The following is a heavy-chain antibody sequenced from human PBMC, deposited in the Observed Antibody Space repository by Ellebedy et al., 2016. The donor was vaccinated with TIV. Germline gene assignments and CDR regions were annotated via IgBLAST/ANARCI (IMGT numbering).Heavy chain of an antibody. CDR2: INHSGST. Sequence: SETLSLXCAVYGGSFSGYYWTWIRQSPGKGLEWIGEINHSGSTDYNPSLKSRVTISVDTSKNQFSLKLRSLTAADTAVYYCARRADYYGSGSRSRVNWFDPWGQGTLVTVSS. CDR3: ARRADYYGSGSRSRVNWFDP. V-gene: IGHV4-34*01. J-gene: IGHJ5*02. D-gene: IGHD3-10*01. CDR1: GGSFSGYY.